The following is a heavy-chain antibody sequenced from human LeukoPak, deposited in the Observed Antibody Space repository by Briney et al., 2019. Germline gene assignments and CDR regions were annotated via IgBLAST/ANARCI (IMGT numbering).Heavy chain of an antibody. V-gene: IGHV3-21*01. Sequence: NAGRSLRLSCAASGFTFDDYAMHWVRQAPGKGLEWVSSISSSSSYIYYADSVKGRFTISRDNAKNSLYLQMNSLRAEDTAVYYCARDTSEGFDYWGQGTLVTVSS. CDR2: ISSSSSYI. CDR3: ARDTSEGFDY. J-gene: IGHJ4*02. CDR1: GFTFDDYA.